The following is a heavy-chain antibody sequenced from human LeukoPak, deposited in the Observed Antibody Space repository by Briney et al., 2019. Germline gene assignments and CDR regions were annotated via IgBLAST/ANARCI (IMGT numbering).Heavy chain of an antibody. Sequence: QTGGSLRLSCAVSGFTFNSHAMCWVRQAPGKGLEWVSSIDISGGSTYYADSVKGRFTISRDNSKNTLYLQMNSLRGEDTALYFCANEVRPNDYWGQGTLVTVSS. D-gene: IGHD4/OR15-4a*01. CDR1: GFTFNSHA. J-gene: IGHJ4*02. CDR2: IDISGGST. CDR3: ANEVRPNDY. V-gene: IGHV3-23*01.